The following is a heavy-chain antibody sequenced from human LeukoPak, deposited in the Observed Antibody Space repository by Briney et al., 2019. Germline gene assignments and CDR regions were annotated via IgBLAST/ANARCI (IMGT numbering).Heavy chain of an antibody. J-gene: IGHJ5*02. CDR2: IKSKIGGATA. D-gene: IGHD3-10*01. CDR3: ATDRAWFDP. CDR1: GITFSTAW. Sequence: PGGSLRLSCVASGITFSTAWMSWFRQAPGKGLEWVGRIKSKIGGATADYAAPVKDRFTISRDDSKNTLYLQMNSLKTEDTAVYYCATDRAWFDPWGQGTLVTVSS. V-gene: IGHV3-15*01.